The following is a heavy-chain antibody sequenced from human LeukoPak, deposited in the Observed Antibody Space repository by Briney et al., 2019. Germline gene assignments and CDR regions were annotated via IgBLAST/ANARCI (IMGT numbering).Heavy chain of an antibody. V-gene: IGHV3-49*04. CDR3: TRPYYDILTGYSSPTYYYYMDV. CDR1: GFTFGDYA. CDR2: IRSKAYGGTT. J-gene: IGHJ6*03. Sequence: GGSLRLSCTASGFTFGDYAMSWVRQAPGKGLEWVGFIRSKAYGGTTEYAASVKGRFTISRDDSKSIAYLQMNSLKTEDTAVYYCTRPYYDILTGYSSPTYYYYMDVWGKGTTVTISS. D-gene: IGHD3-9*01.